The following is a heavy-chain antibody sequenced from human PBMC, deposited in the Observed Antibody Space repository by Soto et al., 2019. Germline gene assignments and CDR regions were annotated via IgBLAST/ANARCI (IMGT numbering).Heavy chain of an antibody. CDR1: GGSTSSGGYY. V-gene: IGHV4-31*03. CDR2: IYYSGST. CDR3: ARGITMIVVVTSNWFDP. Sequence: SETLSLTCTVSGGSTSSGGYYWSWIRQHPGKGLEWTGYIYYSGSTYYNPSLKSRVTISVDTSKNQFSLKLSSVTAADTAVYYCARGITMIVVVTSNWFDPWGQGTLVTVSS. J-gene: IGHJ5*02. D-gene: IGHD3-22*01.